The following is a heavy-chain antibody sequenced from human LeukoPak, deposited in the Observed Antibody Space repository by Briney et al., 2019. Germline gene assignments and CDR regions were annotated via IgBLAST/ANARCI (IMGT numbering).Heavy chain of an antibody. V-gene: IGHV3-43*01. D-gene: IGHD6-19*01. CDR1: GFTFDEYT. CDR2: IGWNSESK. CDR3: TKDRSRSYSSFDA. J-gene: IGHJ6*02. Sequence: GGSLRLSCVASGFTFDEYTMHWVRQVPGKGLEWVSVIGWNSESKYYLESVKGRFTISRDNSKNSLYLQMNSLRVEDTGFYYCTKDRSRSYSSFDAWGQGTTVTVSS.